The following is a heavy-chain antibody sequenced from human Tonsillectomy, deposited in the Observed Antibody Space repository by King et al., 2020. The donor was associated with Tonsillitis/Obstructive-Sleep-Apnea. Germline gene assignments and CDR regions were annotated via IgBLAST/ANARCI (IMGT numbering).Heavy chain of an antibody. CDR3: ARDTPIDRVIDC. V-gene: IGHV1-46*01. Sequence: VQLLESGAEVKMPGASVRVSCKASGYRFTTFYLHLVRQAPLQWLYWLATINPSEGITTYAQKCQGRVTMTRDTSTSTVYMELSRLRSDDTAVYYCARDTPIDRVIDCWGQGTLVTVSS. J-gene: IGHJ4*02. CDR2: INPSEGIT. CDR1: GYRFTTFY.